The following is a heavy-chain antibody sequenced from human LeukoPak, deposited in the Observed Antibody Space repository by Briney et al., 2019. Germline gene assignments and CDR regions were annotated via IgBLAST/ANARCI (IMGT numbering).Heavy chain of an antibody. D-gene: IGHD3-9*01. V-gene: IGHV1-69*06. CDR1: GGTFSSYA. J-gene: IGHJ4*02. Sequence: SVKVPCKASGGTFSSYAISWVRQAPGQGPEWMGGIIPIFGTANYAQKFQGRVTITADKSTSTAYMELSSLRSEDTAVYYCARAHYDILTGYYPFDYWGQGTLVTVSS. CDR2: IIPIFGTA. CDR3: ARAHYDILTGYYPFDY.